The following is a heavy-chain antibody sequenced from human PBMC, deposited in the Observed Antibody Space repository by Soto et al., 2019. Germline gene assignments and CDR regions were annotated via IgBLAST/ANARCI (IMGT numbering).Heavy chain of an antibody. CDR2: MTRNSGNT. J-gene: IGHJ6*02. V-gene: IGHV1-8*01. D-gene: IGHD3-3*01. CDR3: ARSQTSRFLESLTRETDISYGMYV. Sequence: SLRASSKTPGYAFTSYDINWVRQAVRPRLEWIGWMTRNSGNTGSAQKSQGRLTMTRNTAISTAYMELSTWRSEDRALYYCARSQTSRFLESLTRETDISYGMYVWS. CDR1: GYAFTSYD.